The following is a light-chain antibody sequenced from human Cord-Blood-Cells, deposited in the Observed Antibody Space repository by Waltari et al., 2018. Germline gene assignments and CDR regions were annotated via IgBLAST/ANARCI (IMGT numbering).Light chain of an antibody. CDR3: QQSYSTPRA. Sequence: DIQMTQSPSSLSASVGDRVTITCRASQSISSYLNWYQQKPGKAPKLLIYAASSLQSGVPXRFSGSXSGTYFTLTISSLQPEDFATYYCQQSYSTPRAFGQGTKLEIK. J-gene: IGKJ2*01. V-gene: IGKV1-39*01. CDR1: QSISSY. CDR2: AAS.